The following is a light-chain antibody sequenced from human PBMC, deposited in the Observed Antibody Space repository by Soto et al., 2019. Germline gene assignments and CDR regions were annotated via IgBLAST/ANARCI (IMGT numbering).Light chain of an antibody. CDR3: QQRSNWPRT. CDR2: DAS. V-gene: IGKV3-11*01. CDR1: QSVSSY. Sequence: EIFLTQSPATLSLSPGERATFSCRASQSVSSYLAWYQQKPGQAPRLLIYDASNRATGIPARFSGSGSGTDFTLTISSLEPEDFAVYYCQQRSNWPRTFGPGTKVDIK. J-gene: IGKJ1*01.